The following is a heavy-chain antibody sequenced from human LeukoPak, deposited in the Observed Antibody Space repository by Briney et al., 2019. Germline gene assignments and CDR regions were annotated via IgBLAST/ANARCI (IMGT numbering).Heavy chain of an antibody. V-gene: IGHV4-4*02. D-gene: IGHD2-15*01. CDR2: IYHSGST. Sequence: SETLSLTCAVSGGSISSSNWWSWVRQPPGKGLEWIGEIYHSGSTNYNPSLKSRVSISVDTSKNQFSLQLTSVTAADTAVYHCARETYCSGGTCFFGPDYWGQGTLVTVSS. CDR3: ARETYCSGGTCFFGPDY. CDR1: GGSISSSNW. J-gene: IGHJ4*02.